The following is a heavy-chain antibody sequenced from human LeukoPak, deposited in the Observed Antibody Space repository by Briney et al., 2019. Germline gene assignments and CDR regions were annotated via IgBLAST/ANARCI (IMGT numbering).Heavy chain of an antibody. CDR2: INWNGGST. CDR3: ARDKGYGSGSYFYYYGMDV. CDR1: GFTFDDYG. V-gene: IGHV3-20*01. Sequence: GGSLRLSCAASGFTFDDYGMSWVRQAPGKGLEWVSGINWNGGSTGCADSVKGRFTISRDNAKNSLYLQMNSLRAEDTALYHCARDKGYGSGSYFYYYGMDVWGQGTTVTVSS. J-gene: IGHJ6*02. D-gene: IGHD3-10*01.